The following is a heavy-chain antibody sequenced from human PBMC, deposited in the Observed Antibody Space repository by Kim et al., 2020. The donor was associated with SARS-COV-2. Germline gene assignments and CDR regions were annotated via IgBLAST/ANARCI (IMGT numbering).Heavy chain of an antibody. D-gene: IGHD3-3*01. CDR2: TYYRSKWYN. CDR1: GDSVSSNSAA. Sequence: SQTLSLTCAISGDSVSSNSAAWNWIRQSPSRGLEWLGRTYYRSKWYNDYAVSVKSRITIIPDTSKNQYSLQLNSVTPEDTAVYYCARVKEDYDVWSGASYFDYWGQGTLVTVSS. V-gene: IGHV6-1*01. J-gene: IGHJ4*02. CDR3: ARVKEDYDVWSGASYFDY.